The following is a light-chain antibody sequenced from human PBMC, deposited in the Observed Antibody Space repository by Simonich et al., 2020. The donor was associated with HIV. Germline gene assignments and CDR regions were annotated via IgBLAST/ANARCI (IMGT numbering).Light chain of an antibody. V-gene: IGKV3-11*01. CDR1: QSVSRY. J-gene: IGKJ4*01. Sequence: EVVLTQSPATLSLSPGERATLSCRASQSVSRYLAWYQQKPGQAPRLLIYDASNGATGIPARFSGSGSGTDFTLTISSLEPVDFAVYYCQQRSNWPLTFGGGTKVEIK. CDR3: QQRSNWPLT. CDR2: DAS.